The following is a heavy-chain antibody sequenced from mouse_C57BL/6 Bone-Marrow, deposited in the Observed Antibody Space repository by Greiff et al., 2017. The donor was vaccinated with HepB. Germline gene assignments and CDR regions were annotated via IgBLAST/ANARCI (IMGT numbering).Heavy chain of an antibody. CDR1: GYTFTDYN. CDR2: INPNNGGT. V-gene: IGHV1-18*01. Sequence: EVQLQQSGPELVKPGASVKIPCKASGYTFTDYNMDWVKQSHGKSLEWIGDINPNNGGTIYNQKFKGKATLTVDKSSSTAYMELRSLTSEDTAVYYCARSDEYSNYPTWFAYWGQGTLVTVSA. J-gene: IGHJ3*01. CDR3: ARSDEYSNYPTWFAY. D-gene: IGHD2-5*01.